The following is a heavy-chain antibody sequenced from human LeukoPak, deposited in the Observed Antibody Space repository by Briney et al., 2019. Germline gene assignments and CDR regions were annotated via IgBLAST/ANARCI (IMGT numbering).Heavy chain of an antibody. J-gene: IGHJ4*02. V-gene: IGHV3-9*01. D-gene: IGHD1-26*01. Sequence: PGESLRLSCAASGFTFNDYTMHWVRQSPGKGLEWVSGISWNSGSIGYADSVKGRFTISRDNGKNSLYLQMNSLRVEDTALYYCAKDVGASAFWGQGTLVTVSS. CDR3: AKDVGASAF. CDR1: GFTFNDYT. CDR2: ISWNSGSI.